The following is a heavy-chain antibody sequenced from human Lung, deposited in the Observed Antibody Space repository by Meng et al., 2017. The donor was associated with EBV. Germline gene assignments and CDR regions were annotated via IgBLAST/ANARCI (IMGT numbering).Heavy chain of an antibody. D-gene: IGHD3-22*01. V-gene: IGHV3-30*18. J-gene: IGHJ4*02. CDR3: AKDLSSGYYSRFAGTTWAFDS. Sequence: QVQLVESGGGMVQPGWALRLSCATPGLTCSPYCFHWVRQAPGKGLEWVALMSYDGKYKYYADSVKGRFTISRDNSKHTLYLQMNSLTVADTALYYCAKDLSSGYYSRFAGTTWAFDSWGQGTLVTVSS. CDR1: GLTCSPYC. CDR2: MSYDGKYK.